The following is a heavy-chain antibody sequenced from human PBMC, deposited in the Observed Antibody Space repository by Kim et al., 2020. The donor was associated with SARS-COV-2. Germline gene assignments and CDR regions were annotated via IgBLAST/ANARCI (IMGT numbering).Heavy chain of an antibody. D-gene: IGHD3-22*01. J-gene: IGHJ5*02. Sequence: FQGRVTITMDTSASTAYMELSSLRSEDTAVYYCAREYYDSSGYYINWFDPWGQGTLVTVSS. CDR3: AREYYDSSGYYINWFDP. V-gene: IGHV1-3*01.